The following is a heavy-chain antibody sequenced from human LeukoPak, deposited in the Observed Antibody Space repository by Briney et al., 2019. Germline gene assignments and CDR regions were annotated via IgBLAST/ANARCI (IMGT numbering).Heavy chain of an antibody. V-gene: IGHV3-30*02. J-gene: IGHJ4*02. Sequence: PGGSLRLSCAASGFTFSNYGMRWVRQAPGKGLAWVAFIRYDGSNKSYADSVKGRFTISRDNSKNTQYLQMNSLRAEDTAVYYCAKDRLWGLSGWYGGVFDYWGQGTLVTVSS. CDR3: AKDRLWGLSGWYGGVFDY. CDR2: IRYDGSNK. D-gene: IGHD6-19*01. CDR1: GFTFSNYG.